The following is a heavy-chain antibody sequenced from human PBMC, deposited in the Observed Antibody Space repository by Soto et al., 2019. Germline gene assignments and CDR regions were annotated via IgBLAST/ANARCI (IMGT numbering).Heavy chain of an antibody. J-gene: IGHJ6*02. D-gene: IGHD2-15*01. CDR1: GYTFTSYD. CDR2: INPNNGNT. Sequence: ASVKVSCKASGYTFTSYDINWVRQATGQGLDWMGWINPNNGNTDYAQKLQGRVTMTTDTSTSTAYMELRSLRSDDTAVYYCARDLYCSGGSCYPSYGMDVWGQGTTVTVSS. CDR3: ARDLYCSGGSCYPSYGMDV. V-gene: IGHV1-18*01.